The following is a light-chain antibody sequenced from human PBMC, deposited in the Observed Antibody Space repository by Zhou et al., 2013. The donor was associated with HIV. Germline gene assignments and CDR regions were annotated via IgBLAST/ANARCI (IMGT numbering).Light chain of an antibody. CDR1: QSVSNSY. CDR3: QQRNNWPLT. V-gene: IGKV3D-20*02. CDR2: GAS. J-gene: IGKJ4*01. Sequence: EIVLTQSPGTLSLSPGERATLSCRASQSVSNSYLAWYQQKPGQAPRLLIYGASSRATGIPDRFSGSGSGTDFTLTISRLEPEDFAVYYCQQRNNWPLTFGGGTKVEIK.